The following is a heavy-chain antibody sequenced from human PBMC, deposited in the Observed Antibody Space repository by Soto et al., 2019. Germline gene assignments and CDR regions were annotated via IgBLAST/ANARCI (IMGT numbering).Heavy chain of an antibody. CDR1: GGTFGNSA. J-gene: IGHJ3*02. Sequence: ASVKVSCKASGGTFGNSAISWVRQAPGQGLEWMGGIIPIFPTPDYAQKFQGRVTITRDMSTSTAYMELSSLRSEDTAVYYCAAIVVVPAAMERAFDIWGQGTMVTVSS. V-gene: IGHV1-69*05. CDR2: IIPIFPTP. CDR3: AAIVVVPAAMERAFDI. D-gene: IGHD2-2*01.